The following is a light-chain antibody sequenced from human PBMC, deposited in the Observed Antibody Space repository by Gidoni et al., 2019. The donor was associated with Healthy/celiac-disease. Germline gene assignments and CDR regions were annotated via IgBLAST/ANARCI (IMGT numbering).Light chain of an antibody. CDR2: AAS. J-gene: IGKJ1*01. CDR3: QQYCSFPWT. V-gene: IGKV1D-8*01. Sequence: VIRMTQSPSLLSASVGDRVTISCRMSQGISSYLAWYQQKPGKAPELLIYAASPLQSGVPSLCGSSGSREDFTLTSSWLQSEDFTTYYCQQYCSFPWTFGQGTKVEIK. CDR1: QGISSY.